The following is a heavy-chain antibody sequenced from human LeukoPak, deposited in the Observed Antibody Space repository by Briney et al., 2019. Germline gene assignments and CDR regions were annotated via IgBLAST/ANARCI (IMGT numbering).Heavy chain of an antibody. V-gene: IGHV4-38-2*01. J-gene: IGHJ4*02. Sequence: SETLSLTCAVGGYSISSGYYWGWVRQPPGKGLEWIGSIYRDGTTSHNPSLKSRVTISVDTSKNQFSLKLSPVTAADTAVYFCAGFFARGGSFDYWGQGTLVTVSS. CDR2: IYRDGTT. CDR1: GYSISSGYY. CDR3: AGFFARGGSFDY. D-gene: IGHD3-16*01.